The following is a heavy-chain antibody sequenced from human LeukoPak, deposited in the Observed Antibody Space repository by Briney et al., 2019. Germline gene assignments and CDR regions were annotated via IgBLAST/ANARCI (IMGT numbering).Heavy chain of an antibody. J-gene: IGHJ3*02. CDR2: ITSTSTYI. CDR1: GFTFSSYT. D-gene: IGHD1-1*01. V-gene: IGHV3-21*01. Sequence: PGGSLRLSCAASGFTFSSYTINWVRQAPGKGLEWVSSITSTSTYIYYADSVKGRFTISRDNAKNSLYLQMNSLRAEDTAVYYCARDRNDNAFDIWGQGTMVTVSS. CDR3: ARDRNDNAFDI.